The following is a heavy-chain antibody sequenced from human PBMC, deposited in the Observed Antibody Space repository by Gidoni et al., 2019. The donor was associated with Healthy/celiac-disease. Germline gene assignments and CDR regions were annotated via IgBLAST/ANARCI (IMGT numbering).Heavy chain of an antibody. D-gene: IGHD5-12*01. CDR2: IYYSGST. Sequence: VQLQESGPGLVKPSQTLSLTCTVSGGSISSGGYYWSWIRQHPGKGLEWIGYIYYSGSTYYNPSLKSRVTISVDTSKNQFSLKLSSVTAADTAVYYCARQGVEMATMAAFDIWGQGTMVTVSS. CDR1: GGSISSGGYY. CDR3: ARQGVEMATMAAFDI. J-gene: IGHJ3*02. V-gene: IGHV4-31*03.